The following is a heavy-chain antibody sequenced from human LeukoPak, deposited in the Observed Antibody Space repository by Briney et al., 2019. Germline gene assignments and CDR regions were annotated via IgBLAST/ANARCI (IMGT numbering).Heavy chain of an antibody. CDR1: GFTFSSYW. CDR2: IKQDGSEK. J-gene: IGHJ3*02. D-gene: IGHD6-13*01. V-gene: IGHV3-7*01. Sequence: PGGSLRLSCAASGFTFSSYWMSWVRQAPGKGLEWVANIKQDGSEKYYVDSVKGRFTISRDNAKNSLYLQMNSLGAEDTAVYYCARINSWGSSWYNDAFDIWGQGTMVTVSS. CDR3: ARINSWGSSWYNDAFDI.